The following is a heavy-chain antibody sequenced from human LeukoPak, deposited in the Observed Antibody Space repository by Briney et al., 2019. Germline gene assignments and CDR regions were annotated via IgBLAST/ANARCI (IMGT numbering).Heavy chain of an antibody. D-gene: IGHD2-15*01. CDR3: ARVRVDCSGGSCYGFDY. CDR1: GGSISSGDYY. Sequence: PSQTLSLTCTVSGGSISSGDYYWGWIRQPPGKGLGWIGYIYYRGSTYYNPSLKSRVTISVDTSKNQFTLKLGSVTAADTDVYYCARVRVDCSGGSCYGFDYWVQGTLVTVSS. CDR2: IYYRGST. V-gene: IGHV4-30-4*01. J-gene: IGHJ4*02.